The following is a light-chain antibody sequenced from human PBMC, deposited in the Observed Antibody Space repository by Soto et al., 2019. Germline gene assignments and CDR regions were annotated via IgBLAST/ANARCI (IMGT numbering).Light chain of an antibody. CDR1: RSNIGRNY. V-gene: IGLV1-47*01. J-gene: IGLJ2*01. Sequence: QSVLTQPPSASGTPGQRVTISCSGSRSNIGRNYVYWYQHLPGTAPKLLIQTNNERPSGVPDRFSGSKSGTSVSLAISGLRSEDEADYYCSSYTSSSTLGFGGGTKVTVL. CDR2: TNN. CDR3: SSYTSSSTLG.